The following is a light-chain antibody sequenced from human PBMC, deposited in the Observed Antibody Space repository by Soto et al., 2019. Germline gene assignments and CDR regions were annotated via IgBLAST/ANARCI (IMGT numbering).Light chain of an antibody. Sequence: SQSACTLSLSTGERATLSCRAIQSVSNNLAWYHQKKPGQAPRLLIYGASTRATGIPARFSGSGSGTEFTLTISSLQSEDFAVYYCQQYKNWPAITFAQGTRLAIK. CDR2: GAS. CDR1: QSVSNN. V-gene: IGKV3D-15*01. J-gene: IGKJ5*01. CDR3: QQYKNWPAIT.